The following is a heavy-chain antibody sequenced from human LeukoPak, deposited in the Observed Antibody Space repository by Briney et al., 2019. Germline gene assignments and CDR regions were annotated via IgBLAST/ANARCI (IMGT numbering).Heavy chain of an antibody. J-gene: IGHJ4*02. CDR1: GFTFSSYA. D-gene: IGHD3-22*01. CDR2: ISGSGGST. V-gene: IGHV3-23*01. Sequence: GGSLRLSCAASGFTFSSYALSRVRQAPGKGLEWVSAISGSGGSTYYADSVKGRFTISRDNSKNTLYLQMNSLRAEDTAVYYCAKDPANWYYYDSSGYPDYWGQGTLVTVSS. CDR3: AKDPANWYYYDSSGYPDY.